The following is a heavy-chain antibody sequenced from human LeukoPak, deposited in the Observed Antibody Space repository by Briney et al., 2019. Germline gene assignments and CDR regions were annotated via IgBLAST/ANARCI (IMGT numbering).Heavy chain of an antibody. Sequence: GEALKISCKGSGHSFTSYWIGWVRQMPGKGLEWMGIIYPGDSDTRYSPSFQGQVTISADKSISTAYLQWSSLKASDTAMYYCARRPAHSSSWYVDCWGQGTLVTVSS. D-gene: IGHD6-13*01. CDR1: GHSFTSYW. CDR2: IYPGDSDT. J-gene: IGHJ4*02. CDR3: ARRPAHSSSWYVDC. V-gene: IGHV5-51*01.